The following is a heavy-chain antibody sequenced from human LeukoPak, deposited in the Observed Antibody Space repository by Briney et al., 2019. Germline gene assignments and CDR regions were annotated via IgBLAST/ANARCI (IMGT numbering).Heavy chain of an antibody. J-gene: IGHJ4*02. CDR3: ASGDDFSGDY. CDR1: GFTFSNYW. Sequence: GGSLRLSCAASGFTFSNYWMSWVRQAPGKGLEWVTNIHQDGNEKYYVDSVKGRFTISRDNAKNSLHLQMDSLRVEDTAVYYCASGDDFSGDYWGQGTLVTVSS. CDR2: IHQDGNEK. V-gene: IGHV3-7*01. D-gene: IGHD3/OR15-3a*01.